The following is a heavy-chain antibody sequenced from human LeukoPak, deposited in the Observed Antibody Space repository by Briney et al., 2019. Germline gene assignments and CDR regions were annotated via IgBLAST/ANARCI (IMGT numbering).Heavy chain of an antibody. Sequence: ASVKVSCKASGYTFTNYYMHWVRQAPGQGLEWMGRINPSDGSRSYAQKFQGRVTMTRDTSKSTVYMELSSLRSEDTAAYYCVRAYNREAVTGPTNAPFDYWGQGTLVPVSS. CDR1: GYTFTNYY. J-gene: IGHJ4*02. D-gene: IGHD6-19*01. CDR3: VRAYNREAVTGPTNAPFDY. CDR2: INPSDGSR. V-gene: IGHV1-46*01.